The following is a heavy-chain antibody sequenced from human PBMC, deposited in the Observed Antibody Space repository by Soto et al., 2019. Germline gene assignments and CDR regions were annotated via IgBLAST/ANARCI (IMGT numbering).Heavy chain of an antibody. D-gene: IGHD6-13*01. CDR3: ARESSGYSSSWYYYGMDV. J-gene: IGHJ6*02. V-gene: IGHV3-33*01. CDR1: GFTFSSYG. CDR2: IWYDGSNK. Sequence: VQLVESGGGVVQPGRSLRLSCAASGFTFSSYGMHWVRQAPGKGLEWVAVIWYDGSNKYYADSVKGRFTISRDNSKNTLYLQMNSLRAEDTAVYYCARESSGYSSSWYYYGMDVWGQGTTVTVSS.